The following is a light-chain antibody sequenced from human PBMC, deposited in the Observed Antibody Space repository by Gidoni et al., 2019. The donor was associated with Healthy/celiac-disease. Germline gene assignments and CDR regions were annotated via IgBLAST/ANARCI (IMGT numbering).Light chain of an antibody. Sequence: ELVLPQSPVTLSLSPGERATLSCRASQSVSSSYLAWYQQKPGQAPRLLIYGASSRATGIPDRFSGSGSGTDFTLTISRLEPEDFAVYYCQQYGSSPLTFGGGTKVEIK. CDR1: QSVSSSY. J-gene: IGKJ4*01. CDR3: QQYGSSPLT. V-gene: IGKV3-20*01. CDR2: GAS.